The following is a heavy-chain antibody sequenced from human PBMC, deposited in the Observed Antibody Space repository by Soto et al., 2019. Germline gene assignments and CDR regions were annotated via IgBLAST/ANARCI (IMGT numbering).Heavy chain of an antibody. CDR2: IYTSGST. CDR1: GGSISSYY. J-gene: IGHJ6*02. CDR3: AREMPHQLLPYYYYYYGMDV. Sequence: QVQLQESGPGLVKPSETLSLTCTVSGGSISSYYWSWIRQPAGKGLEWIGRIYTSGSTNYNPSLKSRVTMSVDTSKNQFSLKLSSVTAADTAVYYCAREMPHQLLPYYYYYYGMDVWGQGTTVTVSS. V-gene: IGHV4-4*07. D-gene: IGHD2-2*01.